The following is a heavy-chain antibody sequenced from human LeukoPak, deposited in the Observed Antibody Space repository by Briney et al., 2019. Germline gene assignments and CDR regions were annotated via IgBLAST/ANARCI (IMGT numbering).Heavy chain of an antibody. Sequence: GGSLRLCCKASGFTFSNYAMNCLREPPGKLLEWVSSITSVSSYKYYADSVKGRFTISRDNAKNSLFLQMNSLRAEDTAIYYCARDPTADDYWGQGTLVTVSS. CDR2: ITSVSSYK. D-gene: IGHD2-2*01. CDR1: GFTFSNYA. J-gene: IGHJ4*02. V-gene: IGHV3-21*01. CDR3: ARDPTADDY.